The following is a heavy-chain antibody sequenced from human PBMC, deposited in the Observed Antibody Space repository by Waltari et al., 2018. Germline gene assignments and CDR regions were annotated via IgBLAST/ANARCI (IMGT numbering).Heavy chain of an antibody. V-gene: IGHV4-61*02. CDR2: IYTSGST. CDR1: GGSISSGSYY. CDR3: ASSDTAMVTSEYFQH. J-gene: IGHJ1*01. Sequence: QVQLQESGPGLVKPSQTLSLTCTVSGGSISSGSYYWSWIRQPAGKGLEWIGRIYTSGSTNYHPSLKSRVTISVDTSKNQFSLKLSSVTAADTAVYYCASSDTAMVTSEYFQHWGQGTLVTVSS. D-gene: IGHD5-18*01.